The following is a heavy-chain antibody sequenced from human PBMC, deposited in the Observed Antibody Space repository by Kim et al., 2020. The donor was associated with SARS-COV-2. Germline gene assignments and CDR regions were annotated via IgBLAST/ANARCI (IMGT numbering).Heavy chain of an antibody. CDR1: GGSFSDYY. J-gene: IGHJ4*02. CDR2: INNIGST. V-gene: IGHV4-34*01. Sequence: SETLSLTCAVSGGSFSDYYWTWIRQPPGKGLEWIGEINNIGSTKYNPSLKSRVTMSVDTYKNQLSLKLSSVNAADTALYYCAKHDARYCSGGNCWYFDYLGQGTLLTVSS. D-gene: IGHD2-15*01. CDR3: AKHDARYCSGGNCWYFDY.